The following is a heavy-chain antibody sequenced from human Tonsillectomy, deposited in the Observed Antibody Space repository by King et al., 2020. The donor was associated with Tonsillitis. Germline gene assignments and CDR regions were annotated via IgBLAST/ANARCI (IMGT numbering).Heavy chain of an antibody. D-gene: IGHD7-27*01. Sequence: VQLVESGGGVVQPGRSLRLSCAASGFTFSSYGMHWVRQAPGKGLEWVAVISYDGSNKYYADSVKGRFTISRDNSKNTLYLQMNSLRAEDTAVYYCARDLGYWGQGTLATVSS. CDR2: ISYDGSNK. V-gene: IGHV3-33*05. J-gene: IGHJ4*02. CDR3: ARDLGY. CDR1: GFTFSSYG.